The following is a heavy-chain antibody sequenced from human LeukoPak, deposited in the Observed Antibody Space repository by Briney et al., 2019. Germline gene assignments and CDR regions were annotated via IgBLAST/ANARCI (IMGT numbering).Heavy chain of an antibody. CDR1: GFTFASYE. Sequence: PGGSLRLSCAASGFTFASYEMNWVRQAPGKGPEWVSYISGSGGTIYYADSVKGRFTISRDNAKNSLYLQMNSLRAEDTAVYYCAIPFDTAMVVDYWGQGTLVTVSS. CDR2: ISGSGGTI. D-gene: IGHD5-18*01. CDR3: AIPFDTAMVVDY. V-gene: IGHV3-48*03. J-gene: IGHJ4*02.